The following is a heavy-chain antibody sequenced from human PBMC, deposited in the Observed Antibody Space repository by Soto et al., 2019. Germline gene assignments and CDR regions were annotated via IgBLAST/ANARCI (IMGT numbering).Heavy chain of an antibody. Sequence: EVQLVESGGDLVQRGGSLRLSCAASGFPFSSYWMHWVRHTPGKGLDWVARISGDGVTTYYADSVTGRFTVSRDNAKNTLSLQISGLRAEDTAVYYCAREYYGLLTGYYTDYWGPGTLVSVSS. D-gene: IGHD3-9*01. CDR2: ISGDGVTT. CDR3: AREYYGLLTGYYTDY. V-gene: IGHV3-74*01. J-gene: IGHJ4*02. CDR1: GFPFSSYW.